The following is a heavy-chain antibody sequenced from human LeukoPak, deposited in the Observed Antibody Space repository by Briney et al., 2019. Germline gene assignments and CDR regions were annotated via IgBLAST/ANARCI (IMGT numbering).Heavy chain of an antibody. CDR1: GSTFGNYA. CDR2: ISDSGGSI. Sequence: GGSLRLSCAASGSTFGNYAMSWVRQAPGKGLEWVSTISDSGGSIYYADSVKGRFTISRDNSKITLYLQMNSLRAEDTAVYYCAKDRGENSGSHANWGQGTLVTVSS. CDR3: AKDRGENSGSHAN. D-gene: IGHD1-26*01. J-gene: IGHJ4*02. V-gene: IGHV3-23*01.